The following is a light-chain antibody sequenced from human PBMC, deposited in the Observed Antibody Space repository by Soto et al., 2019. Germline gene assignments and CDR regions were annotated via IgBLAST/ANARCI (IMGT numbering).Light chain of an antibody. V-gene: IGKV1-5*03. J-gene: IGKJ3*01. Sequence: DIQLTQSPSTLSAAVGDRVTLTCRSSHNIVTYLAWYQQKPGRVPTILISGAPRLGSGVPSRFGGSGSGTEYTLNVSSLQPDDFASDYCHQYSSTSTPFGS. CDR2: GAP. CDR3: HQYSSTSTP. CDR1: HNIVTY.